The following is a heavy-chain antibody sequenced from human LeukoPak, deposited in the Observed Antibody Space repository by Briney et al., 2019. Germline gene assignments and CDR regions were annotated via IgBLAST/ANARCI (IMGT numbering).Heavy chain of an antibody. CDR3: ARDPQAYCGGDCYLDY. J-gene: IGHJ4*02. CDR2: ISSSSSYI. Sequence: PGGSLRLSCAASGFTFSSYSMNWVRQAPGKGLEWVSSISSSSSYIYYADSVKGRFTISRDNAKNSLYLQMNSLRAEDTAVYYCARDPQAYCGGDCYLDYWGQGTLVTVSS. D-gene: IGHD2-21*02. V-gene: IGHV3-21*01. CDR1: GFTFSSYS.